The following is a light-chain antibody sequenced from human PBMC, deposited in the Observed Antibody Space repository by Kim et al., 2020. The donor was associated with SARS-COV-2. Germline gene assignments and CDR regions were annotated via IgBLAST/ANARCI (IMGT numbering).Light chain of an antibody. CDR1: SSDVGAYNH. V-gene: IGLV2-14*03. Sequence: QSVVTQPASVSGSPGQSITISCTGTSSDVGAYNHVSWYQQHPGKAPQLLIYDVTKRPSGVSSRFSGSKSGNTASLTISGLQAEDEAHYSCSSFTDSGAWVFGGGTQLTVL. J-gene: IGLJ3*02. CDR3: SSFTDSGAWV. CDR2: DVT.